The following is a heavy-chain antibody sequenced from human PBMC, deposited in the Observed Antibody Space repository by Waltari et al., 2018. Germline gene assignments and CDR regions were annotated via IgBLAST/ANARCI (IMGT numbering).Heavy chain of an antibody. CDR3: ARKREQLGWFYP. CDR1: GYSISSGYY. Sequence: QVQLQESGPGLVKPSETLSLTCAVSGYSISSGYYWGWIRQPPGKGLEWIGSIYHSGSTYYNPSLQSRVTIAVDTSKHQFSLKLSSVTAADTALYYCARKREQLGWFYPWGQGTLVTVSS. CDR2: IYHSGST. D-gene: IGHD6-6*01. J-gene: IGHJ5*02. V-gene: IGHV4-38-2*01.